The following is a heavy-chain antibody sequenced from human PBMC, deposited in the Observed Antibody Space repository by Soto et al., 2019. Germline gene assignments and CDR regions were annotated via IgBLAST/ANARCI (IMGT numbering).Heavy chain of an antibody. D-gene: IGHD6-13*01. V-gene: IGHV3-21*01. CDR1: GFTFSSYS. Sequence: GGSLRLSCAASGFTFSSYSMNWVRQAPGKGLEWVSSISSSSSYIYYADSVKGRFTISRDNAKNSLYLQMNSLRAEDTAVYYCARDRSSSSWPDYYYYYRMDVWGQGTTVTVSS. CDR2: ISSSSSYI. CDR3: ARDRSSSSWPDYYYYYRMDV. J-gene: IGHJ6*02.